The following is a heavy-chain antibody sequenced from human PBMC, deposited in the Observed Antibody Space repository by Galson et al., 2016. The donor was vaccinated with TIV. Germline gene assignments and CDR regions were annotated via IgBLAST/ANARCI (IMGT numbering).Heavy chain of an antibody. J-gene: IGHJ5*01. CDR2: IVPMLGLT. Sequence: SVKVSCKASGGTFSSHTITWVRQAGGQGLEWMGRIVPMLGLTDYAQKFQGRVTITADMFASTVYMELSSLTSDDTAVYYCARVTPHYGSGSYLDSWGQGTLVTVFS. D-gene: IGHD3-10*01. CDR1: GGTFSSHT. V-gene: IGHV1-69*02. CDR3: ARVTPHYGSGSYLDS.